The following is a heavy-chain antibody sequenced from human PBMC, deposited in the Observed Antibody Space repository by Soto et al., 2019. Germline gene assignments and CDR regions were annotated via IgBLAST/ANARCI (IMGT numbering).Heavy chain of an antibody. CDR2: INSDGSST. V-gene: IGHV3-74*01. CDR3: ARDLSGYCISTSCYAKYYYYYGMDV. Sequence: GESLKISCAASGFTFSSYWMHWVRQAPGKGLVWVSRINSDGSSTSYADSVKGRFTISRDNAKNTLYLQMNSLRAEDTAVYYCARDLSGYCISTSCYAKYYYYYGMDVWGQGTTVTVSS. CDR1: GFTFSSYW. J-gene: IGHJ6*02. D-gene: IGHD2-2*01.